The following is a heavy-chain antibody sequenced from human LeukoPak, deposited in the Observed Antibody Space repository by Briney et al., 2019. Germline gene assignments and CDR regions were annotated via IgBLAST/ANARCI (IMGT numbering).Heavy chain of an antibody. CDR1: GFTFSSYA. D-gene: IGHD2-2*01. V-gene: IGHV3-23*01. CDR2: IGGSGGST. CDR3: AKERSALPSYNLFDP. J-gene: IGHJ5*02. Sequence: GGSLRLSCAASGFTFSSYAMSWVRQAPGKGLELVSGIGGSGGSTYYADSVKGRFTISRDNSKNTLYLQMNSLRAEDTAVYYCAKERSALPSYNLFDPWGQGTLVTVSS.